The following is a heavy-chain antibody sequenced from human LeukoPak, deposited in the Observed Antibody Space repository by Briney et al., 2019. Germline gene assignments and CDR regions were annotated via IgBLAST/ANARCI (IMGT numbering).Heavy chain of an antibody. CDR2: IYYSGST. V-gene: IGHV4-30-4*08. J-gene: IGHJ5*02. CDR3: AREPDYYDSSGP. CDR1: GGSISSGDYY. Sequence: SETLSLTCTVSGGSISSGDYYWSWIRQPPGKGLEWIGYIYYSGSTYYNPSLKSRVTISVDTSKNQFSLKLSAVTAADTAVYYCAREPDYYDSSGPWGQGTLVTVSS. D-gene: IGHD3-22*01.